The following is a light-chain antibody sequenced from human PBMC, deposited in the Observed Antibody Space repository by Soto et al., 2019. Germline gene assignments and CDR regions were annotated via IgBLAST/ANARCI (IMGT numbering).Light chain of an antibody. Sequence: QSALTQPASVSGSPGQSITISCTGTSSDVGGFNYVSWYQQHPGKAPKLIISDVSNRPPGVSNRFSGSKSGNTASLTISGLQAEDEADYYCSSFTSSTTVLFGGGTKLTVL. CDR3: SSFTSSTTVL. CDR2: DVS. J-gene: IGLJ2*01. CDR1: SSDVGGFNY. V-gene: IGLV2-14*01.